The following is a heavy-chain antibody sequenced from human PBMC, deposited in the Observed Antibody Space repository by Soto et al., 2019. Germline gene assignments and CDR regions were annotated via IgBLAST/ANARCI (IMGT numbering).Heavy chain of an antibody. CDR2: IMPIFRTP. CDR1: AGTFSNSA. J-gene: IGHJ6*02. V-gene: IGHV1-69*12. D-gene: IGHD3-3*02. Sequence: QVQLEQSGAEVKKPGSSVKVSCKSSAGTFSNSAISWVRQAPGQGLEWMGGIMPIFRTPDYAQKFQGRVTITADESTSTAYMELSGLRSDDTAVYYCARDKDRPQLGGNYYYILDVWGQGTTVTVSS. CDR3: ARDKDRPQLGGNYYYILDV.